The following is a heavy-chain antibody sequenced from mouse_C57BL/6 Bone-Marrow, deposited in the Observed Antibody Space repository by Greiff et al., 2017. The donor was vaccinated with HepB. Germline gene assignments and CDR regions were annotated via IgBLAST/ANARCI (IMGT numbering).Heavy chain of an antibody. Sequence: VQLQESGPGLVQPSQSLSITCTVSGFSLTSYGVHWVRQSPGKGLEWLGVIWSGGSTDYNAAFISRLSISKDNSKSQVFFKMNSLQADDTAIYYCARNYPHYYGSSIHWYFDVWGTGTTVTVSS. V-gene: IGHV2-2*01. J-gene: IGHJ1*03. CDR3: ARNYPHYYGSSIHWYFDV. D-gene: IGHD1-1*01. CDR1: GFSLTSYG. CDR2: IWSGGST.